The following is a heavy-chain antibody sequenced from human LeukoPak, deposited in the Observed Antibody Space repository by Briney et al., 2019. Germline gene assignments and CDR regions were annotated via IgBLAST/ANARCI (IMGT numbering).Heavy chain of an antibody. D-gene: IGHD3-9*01. CDR2: IYYSGST. CDR3: ARFGQYYDILTGSSNDAFDI. CDR1: GGSISSYY. V-gene: IGHV4-59*01. J-gene: IGHJ3*02. Sequence: SETLSLTYTVSGGSISSYYWSWIRQPPGKGLEWIGYIYYSGSTNYNPSLKSRVTISVDTSKNQFSLKLSSVTAADTAVYYCARFGQYYDILTGSSNDAFDIWGQGTMVTVSS.